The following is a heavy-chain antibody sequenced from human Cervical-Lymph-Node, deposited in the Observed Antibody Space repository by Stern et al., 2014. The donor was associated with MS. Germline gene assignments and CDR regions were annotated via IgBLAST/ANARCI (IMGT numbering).Heavy chain of an antibody. CDR1: GYTFRKYY. Sequence: VQLVESGAEVKKPGASVKVSCKASGYTFRKYYMHWVRQAPGQALEWVGIINPSRNTTSHAQKFQDRGTISKDTSTSTVYMELSSLRSEDTSVYYCARDSSGTYSSLDYWGQGTLVTVSS. J-gene: IGHJ4*02. D-gene: IGHD1-26*01. CDR2: INPSRNTT. CDR3: ARDSSGTYSSLDY. V-gene: IGHV1-46*03.